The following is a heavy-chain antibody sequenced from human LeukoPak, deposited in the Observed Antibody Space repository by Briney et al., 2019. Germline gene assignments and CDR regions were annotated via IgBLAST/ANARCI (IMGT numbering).Heavy chain of an antibody. CDR2: ISSSSTII. CDR1: GFTFSSYE. J-gene: IGHJ3*02. Sequence: GGSLRLSCAASGFTFSSYELYWVRQAPGKGLEWISYISSSSTIIKYADSVRGRFTISRDDARESLYLQMSSLRADDTAIYYCGASRQYVGAFDIWGQGTLVTVPS. CDR3: GASRQYVGAFDI. V-gene: IGHV3-48*03. D-gene: IGHD3-16*01.